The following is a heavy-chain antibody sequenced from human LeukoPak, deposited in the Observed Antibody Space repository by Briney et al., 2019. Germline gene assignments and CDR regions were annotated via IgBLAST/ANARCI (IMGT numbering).Heavy chain of an antibody. CDR2: VYYTGST. D-gene: IGHD3-9*01. CDR1: GASVSGSLSY. V-gene: IGHV4-39*01. CDR3: ARLTKGRYFDYIFAF. Sequence: SETLSLTCTVSGASVSGSLSYWGWVRQPPGEGLEWVANVYYTGSTYYNPSLKSRVTMSVDTSKNQFSLKMTTVTAADTAIYYCARLTKGRYFDYIFAFWGQGILVTVSS. J-gene: IGHJ4*02.